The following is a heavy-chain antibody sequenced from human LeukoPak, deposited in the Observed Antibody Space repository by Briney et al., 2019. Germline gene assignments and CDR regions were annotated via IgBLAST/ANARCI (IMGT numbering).Heavy chain of an antibody. CDR1: GFTFSSYS. CDR3: ATTNYDSSGYYYDG. D-gene: IGHD3-22*01. CDR2: ISSSSSYI. V-gene: IGHV3-21*01. Sequence: GGSLRLSCAASGFTFSSYSMNWVRQAPGKGLEWVSSISSSSSYIYYADSVKGRFTISRDNSKNTLYLQMNSLRAEDTAVYYCATTNYDSSGYYYDGWGQGTLVTVSS. J-gene: IGHJ4*02.